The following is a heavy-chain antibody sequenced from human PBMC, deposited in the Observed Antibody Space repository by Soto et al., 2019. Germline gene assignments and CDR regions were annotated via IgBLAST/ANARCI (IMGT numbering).Heavy chain of an antibody. CDR2: ISYSGST. D-gene: IGHD1-26*01. CDR1: GGSFSSGGYS. CDR3: ARGVLH. J-gene: IGHJ4*02. V-gene: IGHV4-31*03. Sequence: QVQLQESGPGLVKPSQTLSLTYTVSGGSFSSGGYSWSWIRQQPGKGLEWIGYISYSGSTYYNPSLKSRVTIAVDTSKTQFSVKLSYVTAADTAVYYCARGVLHWGQGTLIAVSS.